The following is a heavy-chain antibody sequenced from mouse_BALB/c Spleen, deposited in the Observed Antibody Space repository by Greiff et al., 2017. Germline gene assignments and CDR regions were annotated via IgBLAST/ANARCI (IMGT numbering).Heavy chain of an antibody. CDR2: ISDGGSYT. CDR1: GFTFSDYY. D-gene: IGHD2-10*02. CDR3: AREGGYGNYGGYFDY. V-gene: IGHV5-4*02. J-gene: IGHJ2*01. Sequence: EVKLMESGGGLVKPGGSLELSCAASGFTFSDYYMYWVRQTPEKRLEWVATISDGGSYTYYPDSVKGRFTISRDNAKNTLYLQMSSLKSEDTAMYYCAREGGYGNYGGYFDYWGQGTTLTVSS.